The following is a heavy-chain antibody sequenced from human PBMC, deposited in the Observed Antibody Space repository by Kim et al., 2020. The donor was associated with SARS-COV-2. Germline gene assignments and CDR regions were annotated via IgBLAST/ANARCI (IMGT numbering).Heavy chain of an antibody. CDR3: ARDCGLIDRDAFDI. CDR2: IYYSGST. J-gene: IGHJ3*02. V-gene: IGHV4-39*07. CDR1: GGSISSSSYY. D-gene: IGHD2-8*01. Sequence: SETLSLTCTVSGGSISSSSYYWGWIRQPPGKGLEWIGSIYYSGSTYYNPSLKSRVTISVDTSKNQFSLKLSSVTAADTAVYYCARDCGLIDRDAFDIWGQGTMVTVSS.